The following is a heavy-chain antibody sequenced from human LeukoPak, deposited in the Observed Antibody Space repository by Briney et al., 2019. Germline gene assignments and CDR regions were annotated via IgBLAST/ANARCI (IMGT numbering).Heavy chain of an antibody. J-gene: IGHJ3*02. Sequence: GESLKISCKASGYSFTTYWINWVRQMPGKGLEWMGRIDPSDSHTNYSPSFQGHVTISADKSISTAYLQWSSLKASDTAMYYRATPQSSDAFDIWGLGTMVTVSS. CDR3: ATPQSSDAFDI. CDR2: IDPSDSHT. CDR1: GYSFTTYW. V-gene: IGHV5-10-1*01.